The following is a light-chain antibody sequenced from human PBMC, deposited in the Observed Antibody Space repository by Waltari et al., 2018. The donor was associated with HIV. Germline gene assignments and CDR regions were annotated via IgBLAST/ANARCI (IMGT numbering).Light chain of an antibody. CDR3: SSYTSSSTHV. J-gene: IGLJ1*01. CDR2: EVN. CDR1: LSDVGGSNY. V-gene: IGLV2-14*03. Sequence: QSALTQPASVSWSPGQSITISCTGTLSDVGGSNYVSWYRQHPGEAPKVIIYEVNRRPSGVSNRFTASKSGNTASLAISGLQPEDEADYFCSSYTSSSTHVFGPGTKVTVL.